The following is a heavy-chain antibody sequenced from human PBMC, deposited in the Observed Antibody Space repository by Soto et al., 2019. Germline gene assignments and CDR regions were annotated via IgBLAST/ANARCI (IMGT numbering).Heavy chain of an antibody. J-gene: IGHJ4*02. Sequence: PGRSLRLSCAASAFTFSASAMHWARQAPGKGLEWVAVVSFDGRSEAYEVSVKGRFANSRDNSNGILYLQMSSLRAEDTAVYFCARDFDHSSKWGVGYWGQGIMVTVSS. D-gene: IGHD3-22*01. V-gene: IGHV3-30*03. CDR2: VSFDGRSE. CDR1: AFTFSASA. CDR3: ARDFDHSSKWGVGY.